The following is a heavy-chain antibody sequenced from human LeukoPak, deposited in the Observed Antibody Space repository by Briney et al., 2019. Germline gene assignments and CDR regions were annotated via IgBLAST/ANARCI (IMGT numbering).Heavy chain of an antibody. CDR3: ATVDLLRITIFGVVPRPSYNWFDP. D-gene: IGHD3-3*01. CDR2: FDPEDGET. Sequence: ASVKVSCKVSGYTLTELSMHWVRQAPGKGLEWMGGFDPEDGETIYAQKFQGRVTMTEDTSTDTAYMELSSLRSEDTAVYYCATVDLLRITIFGVVPRPSYNWFDPWGQGTLVTVSS. J-gene: IGHJ5*02. V-gene: IGHV1-24*01. CDR1: GYTLTELS.